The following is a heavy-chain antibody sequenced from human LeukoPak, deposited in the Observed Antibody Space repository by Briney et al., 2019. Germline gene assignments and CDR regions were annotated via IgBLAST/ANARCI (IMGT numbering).Heavy chain of an antibody. Sequence: EGSLRLSCAASGFTFSDYYMGWIRQAPGKGLEWVSYISSSGSTIYYADSVKGRFTISRDNAKNSLYLQMNSLRAEDTAVYYCARVDYYDSSGSDPPPGYYYYMDVWGKGTTVTVSS. CDR1: GFTFSDYY. CDR3: ARVDYYDSSGSDPPPGYYYYMDV. V-gene: IGHV3-11*04. J-gene: IGHJ6*03. CDR2: ISSSGSTI. D-gene: IGHD3-22*01.